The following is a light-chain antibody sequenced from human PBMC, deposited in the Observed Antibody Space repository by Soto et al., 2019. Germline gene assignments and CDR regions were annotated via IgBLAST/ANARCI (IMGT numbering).Light chain of an antibody. Sequence: QAVVTQPPSVSGAPGQRVTISCTGSSSNIGAGYDVHWYQQLPGTAPKLLIYGNSNRPSGVPDRFSGSKSGTSASLAITGLQAEDGADYYCQSYDSSHWVFGGGTKLTVL. V-gene: IGLV1-40*01. CDR1: SSNIGAGYD. CDR3: QSYDSSHWV. CDR2: GNS. J-gene: IGLJ3*02.